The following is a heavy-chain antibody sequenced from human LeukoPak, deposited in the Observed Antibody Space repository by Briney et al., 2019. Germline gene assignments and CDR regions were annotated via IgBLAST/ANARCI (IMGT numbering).Heavy chain of an antibody. V-gene: IGHV1-69*05. CDR1: GGTFSSYA. CDR2: IIPIFGTA. J-gene: IGHJ6*03. D-gene: IGHD5-18*01. CDR3: ARAGYSYGDYYYYDYMDV. Sequence: EASVKVSCKASGGTFSSYAISWVRQAPGQGLEWMGGIIPIFGTANYAQKFQGRVTITTDESTSTAYMELSSLRSEDTAVYYCARAGYSYGDYYYYDYMDVWGKGTTVTVSS.